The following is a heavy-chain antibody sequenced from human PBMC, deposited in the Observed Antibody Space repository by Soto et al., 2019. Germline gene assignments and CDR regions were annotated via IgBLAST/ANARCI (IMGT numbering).Heavy chain of an antibody. J-gene: IGHJ4*02. Sequence: EVHLLESGGGLVQRGGSLRLSCVASGFTINNYAMNWVRQAPGKGLEWVSNIGGRGGNTFYADSMRGRFTISRDNSKNTVYLQMNNLRVEDSATYYCAKPSAYGDFAGSFDSWGQGTLVTVSP. CDR1: GFTINNYA. D-gene: IGHD4-17*01. CDR3: AKPSAYGDFAGSFDS. CDR2: IGGRGGNT. V-gene: IGHV3-23*01.